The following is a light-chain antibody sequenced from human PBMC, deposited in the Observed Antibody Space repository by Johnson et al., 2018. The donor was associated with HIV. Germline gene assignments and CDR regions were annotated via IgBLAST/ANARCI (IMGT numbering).Light chain of an antibody. CDR2: DNN. CDR1: SSNIGNNY. Sequence: QPALTQPPSVSAAPGQKVTISCSGSSSNIGNNYVSWYQQLPGTAPKLLIYDNNKRPSGIPDRFSGSKSGTSATLGITGLQTGDEADYYGGTWDSSLRAGFFGTGTKVTVL. V-gene: IGLV1-51*01. J-gene: IGLJ1*01. CDR3: GTWDSSLRAGF.